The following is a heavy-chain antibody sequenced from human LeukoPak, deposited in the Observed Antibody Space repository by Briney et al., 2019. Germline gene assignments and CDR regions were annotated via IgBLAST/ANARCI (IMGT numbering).Heavy chain of an antibody. CDR1: GFTFSSYS. V-gene: IGHV3-48*01. J-gene: IGHJ3*02. CDR2: ITTTSNI. Sequence: GGSLRLSCAASGFTFSSYSMNWVRRAPGKGLEWVSHITTTSNIYGADSVKGRFTISRDNAKNSLYLQMNSLRADDTAVYYCARDKDYAFDIWGQGTMVTVSS. D-gene: IGHD2-15*01. CDR3: ARDKDYAFDI.